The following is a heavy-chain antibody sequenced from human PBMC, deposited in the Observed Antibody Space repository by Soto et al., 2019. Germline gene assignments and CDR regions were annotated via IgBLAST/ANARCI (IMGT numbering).Heavy chain of an antibody. CDR3: AHRRGLGDFDY. Sequence: QITLKESGPTLVKPTQTLTLTCTFSGFSLSTTGMGVGWIRQPPGKALEWLALFYWDDDKHYNPSLKNRLTITKDTPKSQVVLTMSNMDPVDTATYYCAHRRGLGDFDYWGQGTLVTVSS. J-gene: IGHJ4*02. D-gene: IGHD7-27*01. V-gene: IGHV2-5*02. CDR1: GFSLSTTGMG. CDR2: FYWDDDK.